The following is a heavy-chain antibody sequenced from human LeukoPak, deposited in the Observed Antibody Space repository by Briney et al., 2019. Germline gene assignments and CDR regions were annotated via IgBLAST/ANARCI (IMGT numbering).Heavy chain of an antibody. CDR3: ARDHSGDIVVVPAANRLAARPWFDY. Sequence: GRSLRLSCAASGFTFSSYAMHWVRQAPGKGLEWVAVISYDGSNKYYADSVKGRFTISRDNSKNTQYLQMNSLRAEDTAVYYCARDHSGDIVVVPAANRLAARPWFDYWGQGTLVTVSS. CDR2: ISYDGSNK. V-gene: IGHV3-30-3*01. J-gene: IGHJ4*02. D-gene: IGHD2-2*01. CDR1: GFTFSSYA.